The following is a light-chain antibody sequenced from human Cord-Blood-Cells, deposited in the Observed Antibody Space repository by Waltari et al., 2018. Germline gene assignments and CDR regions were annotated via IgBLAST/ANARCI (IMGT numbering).Light chain of an antibody. J-gene: IGLJ3*02. V-gene: IGLV3-1*01. Sequence: SYELTQPPSVSVPPGKTDSLTCSGDKLGDKYACWYQQKPGQSPVLVIYQDSKRPSGIPERFSGSNSGNTATLTISGTQAMDEADYYCQAWDSRVFGGGTKLTVL. CDR2: QDS. CDR3: QAWDSRV. CDR1: KLGDKY.